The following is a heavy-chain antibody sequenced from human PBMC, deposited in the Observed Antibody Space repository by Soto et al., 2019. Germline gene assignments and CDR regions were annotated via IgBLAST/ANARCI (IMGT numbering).Heavy chain of an antibody. V-gene: IGHV4-59*08. CDR3: ARHHNGGSTSCYDY. J-gene: IGHJ4*02. Sequence: SETLSLTCTVSGGSISSYYWSWIRQPPGKGLEWIGYIYYSGSTNYNPSLKSRVTISVDTSKNQFSRKLSSVTAADTAVYYCARHHNGGSTSCYDYWGQGTLVTVSS. D-gene: IGHD2-2*01. CDR1: GGSISSYY. CDR2: IYYSGST.